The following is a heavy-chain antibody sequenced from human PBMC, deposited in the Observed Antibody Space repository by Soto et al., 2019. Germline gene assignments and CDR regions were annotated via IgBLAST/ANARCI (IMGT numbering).Heavy chain of an antibody. CDR3: ARGHN. CDR2: IKQDGTDK. V-gene: IGHV3-7*01. CDR1: GFTFSTNW. J-gene: IGHJ4*02. Sequence: PGGSLRLSCAASGFTFSTNWMSWVRQAPGKGLEWVANIKQDGTDKSYVDSVKGRFTISRDNAKNSLYLQMNSLRVEDTAVYYCARGHNWGPGTLVTVSS.